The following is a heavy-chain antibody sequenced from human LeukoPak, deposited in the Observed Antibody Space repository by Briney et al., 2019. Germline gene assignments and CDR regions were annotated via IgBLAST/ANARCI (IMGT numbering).Heavy chain of an antibody. CDR1: RFTFSSYA. CDR2: ISYDGYNK. CDR3: ARVENCGGVCPEFDY. D-gene: IGHD2-21*02. V-gene: IGHV3-30*04. J-gene: IGHJ4*02. Sequence: GGSLRLSCAASRFTFSSYAMHWVRQAPGKGLEWVAVISYDGYNKYYADSVKGRFTISRDNSKNTLYLQMNSLRVGDTAVYYCARVENCGGVCPEFDYWGQGTLVTVSS.